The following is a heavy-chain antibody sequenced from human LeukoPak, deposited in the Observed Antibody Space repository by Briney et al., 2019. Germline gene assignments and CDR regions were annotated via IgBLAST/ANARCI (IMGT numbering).Heavy chain of an antibody. CDR3: ARRYFDS. CDR2: ISSSSTI. V-gene: IGHV3-48*01. D-gene: IGHD3-9*01. J-gene: IGHJ4*02. Sequence: GGSLRLSCAASGFTFSSYSMNWVRQAPGKGLEWVSYISSSSTIYYADSVKGRFTISRDNAKNSLYLRMNSLRAEDTAVYYCARRYFDSWGLGTLVTVSS. CDR1: GFTFSSYS.